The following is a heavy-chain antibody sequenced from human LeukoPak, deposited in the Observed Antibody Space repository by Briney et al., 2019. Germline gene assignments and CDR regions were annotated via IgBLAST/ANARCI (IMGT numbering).Heavy chain of an antibody. V-gene: IGHV3-23*01. CDR2: ISGSGSDS. J-gene: IGHJ4*02. CDR3: AKRLNYYFDY. Sequence: GGSLRLSCAASGFTFSSYAMTWVRQAPGKGLEWVSTISGSGSDSYYADSVKGRFTISRDNSKNTLYLQMNSLRAEDTAVYYCAKRLNYYFDYWGQGTLVTVSS. CDR1: GFTFSSYA. D-gene: IGHD3-16*01.